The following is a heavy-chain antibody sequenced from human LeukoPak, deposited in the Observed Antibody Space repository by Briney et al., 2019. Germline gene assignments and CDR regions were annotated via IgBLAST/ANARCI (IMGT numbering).Heavy chain of an antibody. CDR3: ARLNGSSSWYVASRYYYYGMDV. CDR1: GGSINSYY. V-gene: IGHV4-59*08. Sequence: SETLSLTCTVSGGSINSYYWSWIRQPPGKGLEWIGYIYYSGSTNYNPSLKSRVTISVDTSKNQFSLKLSSVTAADTAVYYCARLNGSSSWYVASRYYYYGMDVWGQGTTVTVSS. D-gene: IGHD6-13*01. CDR2: IYYSGST. J-gene: IGHJ6*02.